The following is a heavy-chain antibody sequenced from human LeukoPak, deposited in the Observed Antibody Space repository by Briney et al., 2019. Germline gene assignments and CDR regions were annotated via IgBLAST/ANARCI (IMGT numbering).Heavy chain of an antibody. D-gene: IGHD2/OR15-2a*01. J-gene: IGHJ6*02. CDR3: ARGGFLLKYYSMDV. CDR1: GGSISSYY. V-gene: IGHV4-59*01. Sequence: SETLSLTCTVSGGSISSYYWSWIRQPPGKGLEWIGYIYYSGSTNYNPSLKSRVTILVDTSKNQFSLKLNSVTAADTAVYYCARGGFLLKYYSMDVWGQGTTVTVSS. CDR2: IYYSGST.